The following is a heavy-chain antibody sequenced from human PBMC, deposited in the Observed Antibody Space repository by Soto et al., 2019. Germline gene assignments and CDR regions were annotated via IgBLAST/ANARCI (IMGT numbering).Heavy chain of an antibody. J-gene: IGHJ6*02. V-gene: IGHV3-9*01. D-gene: IGHD2-2*01. CDR2: ISWNSGSI. CDR1: GFTFDDYA. CDR3: AKDIGPYIVVVPAASYYYYGMDV. Sequence: HPGGSLRLSCAASGFTFDDYAMHWVRQAPGKGLEWVSGISWNSGSIGYADSVKGRFTISRDNAKNSLYLQMNSLRAEDTALYYCAKDIGPYIVVVPAASYYYYGMDVWGQGTTVTVSS.